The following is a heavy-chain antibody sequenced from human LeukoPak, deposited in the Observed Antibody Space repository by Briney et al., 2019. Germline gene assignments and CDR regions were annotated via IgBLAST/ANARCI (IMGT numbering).Heavy chain of an antibody. CDR1: GFTFSSYA. CDR3: AKGRTVRGVIITQKYYFDY. Sequence: PGGSLRLSCAASGFTFSSYAMSWVRQAPGKGLEWVSAISGSGGSTYYADSVKGRFTISRDNSKSTLYLQMNSLRAEDTAVYYCAKGRTVRGVIITQKYYFDYWGQGTLVTVSS. J-gene: IGHJ4*02. D-gene: IGHD3-10*01. CDR2: ISGSGGST. V-gene: IGHV3-23*01.